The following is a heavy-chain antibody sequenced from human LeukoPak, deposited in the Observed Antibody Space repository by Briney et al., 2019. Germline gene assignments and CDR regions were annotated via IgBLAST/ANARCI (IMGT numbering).Heavy chain of an antibody. D-gene: IGHD4-17*01. Sequence: PSETLSLICTVSGVSISSSIYYWGWIRQPPGKGLEWIGSIYYTGSTFYNPSLKSRVTISIDTSKNQFSLKLTSVTAADTAVYYCARLKHDYGDYWGQGTLVTVSS. CDR1: GVSISSSIYY. CDR2: IYYTGST. V-gene: IGHV4-39*01. CDR3: ARLKHDYGDY. J-gene: IGHJ4*02.